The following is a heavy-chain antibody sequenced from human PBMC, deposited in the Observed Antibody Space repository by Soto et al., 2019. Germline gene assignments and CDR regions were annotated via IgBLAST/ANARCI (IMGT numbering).Heavy chain of an antibody. CDR1: GFTFSNAW. V-gene: IGHV3-15*07. J-gene: IGHJ4*02. D-gene: IGHD2-15*01. CDR2: IKRKTDGGTT. Sequence: GGSLRLSCAASGFTFSNAWMNWVRQAPGKGLEWVGRIKRKTDGGTTDYAAPGKGRFTTSRDESKNTLYLQMNSLKTEDTAVYYCTIGYCSGGSCHRKDYWGQGTLVTVSS. CDR3: TIGYCSGGSCHRKDY.